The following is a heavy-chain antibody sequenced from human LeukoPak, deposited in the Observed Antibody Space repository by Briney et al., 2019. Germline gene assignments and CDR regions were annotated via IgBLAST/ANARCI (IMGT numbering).Heavy chain of an antibody. CDR2: ISGGGGST. CDR3: AKGSSNYARANWFDL. D-gene: IGHD4-11*01. Sequence: GGSLRLSCSASGFTFSSSAMSWVRQAPGKGLEWVSVISGGGGSTYFVDSVKGRFTISRDNSRNTVFLQMNSLRAEDTAIYYCAKGSSNYARANWFDLWGQGTLVTVSS. CDR1: GFTFSSSA. V-gene: IGHV3-23*01. J-gene: IGHJ5*02.